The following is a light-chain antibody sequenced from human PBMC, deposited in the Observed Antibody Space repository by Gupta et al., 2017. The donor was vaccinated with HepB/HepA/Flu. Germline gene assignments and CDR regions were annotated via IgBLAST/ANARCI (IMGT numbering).Light chain of an antibody. J-gene: IGKJ2*01. V-gene: IGKV3-20*01. CDR2: GAS. CDR3: QQSQT. CDR1: QSVSSSY. Sequence: EIVLTQSPGTLSWSPGERATLSCRASQSVSSSYLAWYQQKPGQAPRLLIYGASSRATGIPDRFSGSGSGTDFTLTISRLEPEDFAVYYCQQSQTFGQGTKLEIK.